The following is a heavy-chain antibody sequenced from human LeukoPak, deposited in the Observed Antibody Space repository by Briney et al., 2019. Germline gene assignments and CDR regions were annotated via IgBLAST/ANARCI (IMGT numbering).Heavy chain of an antibody. V-gene: IGHV4-61*01. Sequence: SETLSLTCTVSGGSVSSGSYYWSWIRQPPGKGLEWIGYIYYSGSTNYNPSLKSRVTISVDTSKNQFSLKLSSVTAADTAVYYCARDREYSSGWYNHYFDSWGQGTLVTVSS. CDR3: ARDREYSSGWYNHYFDS. CDR2: IYYSGST. D-gene: IGHD6-19*01. J-gene: IGHJ4*02. CDR1: GGSVSSGSYY.